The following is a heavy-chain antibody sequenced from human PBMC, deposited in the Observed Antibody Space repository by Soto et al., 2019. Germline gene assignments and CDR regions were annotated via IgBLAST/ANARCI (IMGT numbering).Heavy chain of an antibody. J-gene: IGHJ4*02. CDR1: GYTFTSYG. CDR2: ISTYSGNT. Sequence: ASVKVSCKASGYTFTSYGISWVRQAPGQGLEWMGWISTYSGNTDYAQKFQGRITMTTDTSTDTVYMELRSLRSDDTAVYFCARNLFGVIIMGDYWGQGTLVTVSS. D-gene: IGHD3-3*01. CDR3: ARNLFGVIIMGDY. V-gene: IGHV1-18*04.